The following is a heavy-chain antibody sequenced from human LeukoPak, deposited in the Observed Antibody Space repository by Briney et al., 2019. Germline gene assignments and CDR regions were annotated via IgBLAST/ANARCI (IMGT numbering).Heavy chain of an antibody. V-gene: IGHV3-23*01. CDR1: GFTFSSYA. J-gene: IGHJ4*02. CDR3: ANIVGATAHDY. D-gene: IGHD1-26*01. CDR2: ISGSGGST. Sequence: GGSLRLPCAVSGFTFSSYAMSWVRQAPGKGLEWVSAISGSGGSTYYADSVKGRFTISRDNSKNTLYLQMNSLRAEDTAVYYCANIVGATAHDYWGQGTLVTVSS.